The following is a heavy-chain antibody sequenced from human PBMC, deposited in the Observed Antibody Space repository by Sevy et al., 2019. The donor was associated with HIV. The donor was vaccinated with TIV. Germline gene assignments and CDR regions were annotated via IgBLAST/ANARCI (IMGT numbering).Heavy chain of an antibody. CDR1: GFTFTSYA. V-gene: IGHV3-23*01. J-gene: IGHJ3*02. D-gene: IGHD3-22*01. Sequence: GGSLRLSCTTSGFTFTSYAMNWVRQAPGKGLEWVSTIFRNFRGVDVTYDADSVKGRFTISWDSSRNTLYLKMNSLRDEDTAVYYGAGARYDSSGSFDALDIWGQGTMVTVSS. CDR3: AGARYDSSGSFDALDI. CDR2: IFRNFRGVDVT.